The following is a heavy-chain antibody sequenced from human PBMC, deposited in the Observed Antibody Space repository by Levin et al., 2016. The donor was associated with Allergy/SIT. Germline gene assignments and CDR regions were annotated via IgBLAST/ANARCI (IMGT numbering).Heavy chain of an antibody. Sequence: SETLSLTCTVSGGSISSSSYYWGWIRQPPGKGLEWIGSIYYSGSTYYNPSLKSRVTISVDTSKNKFSLKLSSVTAADTAVYYCARRRYYGSGSYSSGGFLDYWGQGTLVTVSS. D-gene: IGHD3-10*01. J-gene: IGHJ4*02. CDR1: GGSISSSSYY. V-gene: IGHV4-39*01. CDR3: ARRRYYGSGSYSSGGFLDY. CDR2: IYYSGST.